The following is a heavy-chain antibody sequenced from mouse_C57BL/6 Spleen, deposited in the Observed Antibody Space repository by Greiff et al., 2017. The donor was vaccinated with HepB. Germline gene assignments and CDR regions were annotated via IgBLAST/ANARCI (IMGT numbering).Heavy chain of an antibody. D-gene: IGHD1-1*01. J-gene: IGHJ1*03. CDR3: VASTVVATDWYFDG. Sequence: VQLQQSGTVLARPGASVKMSCKTSGYTFTSYWMHWVKQRPGQGLEWIGAIYPGNSDTSYNQKFKGKAKLTAVTSASTTYMELSSLTNEDAAVYYCVASTVVATDWYFDGWGTGTTVTVSS. CDR2: IYPGNSDT. V-gene: IGHV1-5*01. CDR1: GYTFTSYW.